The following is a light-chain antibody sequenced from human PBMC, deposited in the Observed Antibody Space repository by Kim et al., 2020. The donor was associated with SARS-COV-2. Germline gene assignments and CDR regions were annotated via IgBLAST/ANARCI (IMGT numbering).Light chain of an antibody. J-gene: IGLJ3*02. CDR3: GTWDSSLSAWV. Sequence: GQKVTISCSGSSSNIGNNYVSWYRQLPGTAPKLLIYDNNKRPSGIPDRFSGSKSGTSATLGITGLQTGDEADYYCGTWDSSLSAWVFGGGTKLTVL. CDR1: SSNIGNNY. CDR2: DNN. V-gene: IGLV1-51*01.